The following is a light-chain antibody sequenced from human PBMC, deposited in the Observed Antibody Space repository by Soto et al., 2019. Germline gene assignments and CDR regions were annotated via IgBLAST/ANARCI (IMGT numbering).Light chain of an antibody. CDR3: QSHDSSLSGWV. CDR1: SSNIGAGYD. Sequence: QSVLTQPPSVSGAPGQRVTISCTGSSSNIGAGYDVHWYQQLPGTAPKLLIYGNSNRPSGVPDRFSGSKSGTSASLAITGLQAEDEADYYCQSHDSSLSGWVFGGGTKLIVL. CDR2: GNS. V-gene: IGLV1-40*01. J-gene: IGLJ3*02.